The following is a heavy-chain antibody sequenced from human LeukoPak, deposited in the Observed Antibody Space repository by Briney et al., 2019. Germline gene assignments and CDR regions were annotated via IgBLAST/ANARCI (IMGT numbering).Heavy chain of an antibody. V-gene: IGHV3-74*01. CDR1: GFTFSGYW. J-gene: IGHJ4*02. CDR2: IDSDGSST. Sequence: GGSLRLSCAASGFTFSGYWMHWVRHAPGKGLVWVSRIDSDGSSTRYADSVKGRFTISRDNAKNTLYLQMNSLRAEDTAVYYCARDGSGSYYNWGQGTLVTVSS. CDR3: ARDGSGSYYN. D-gene: IGHD1-26*01.